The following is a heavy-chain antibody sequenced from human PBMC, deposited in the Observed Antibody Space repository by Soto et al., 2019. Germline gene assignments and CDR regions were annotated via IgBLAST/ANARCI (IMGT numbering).Heavy chain of an antibody. J-gene: IGHJ5*02. CDR2: IYPGDSDT. CDR1: GYSFSTYW. D-gene: IGHD2-2*01. CDR3: ARDCSSTSCYSPYWFDP. V-gene: IGHV5-51*01. Sequence: GESLKISCTGSGYSFSTYWIAWVRQMPGKGLEWMGIIYPGDSDTRYSPSFQGQVTISADTSTKTAYLQWSSLRDEDTAVYYCARDCSSTSCYSPYWFDPWGQGTLVTVSS.